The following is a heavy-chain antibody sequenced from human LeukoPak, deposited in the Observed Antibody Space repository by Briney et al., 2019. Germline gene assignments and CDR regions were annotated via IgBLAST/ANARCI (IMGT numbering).Heavy chain of an antibody. CDR2: INPNSGGT. CDR3: ATSGRYYYDSSGYYSQRHYYYYGMDV. V-gene: IGHV1-2*02. Sequence: GASVKVSCKASGYTFTGYYMHWVRQAPGQGLEWMGWINPNSGGTNYAQKFQGRVTMTRDTSISTAYMELSRLRSDDTAVYYCATSGRYYYDSSGYYSQRHYYYYGMDVWGQGTTVTVSS. D-gene: IGHD3-22*01. CDR1: GYTFTGYY. J-gene: IGHJ6*02.